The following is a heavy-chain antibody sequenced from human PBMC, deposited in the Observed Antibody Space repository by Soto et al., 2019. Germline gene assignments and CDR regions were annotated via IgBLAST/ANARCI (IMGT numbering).Heavy chain of an antibody. J-gene: IGHJ4*02. CDR2: ISGSGGST. V-gene: IGHV3-23*01. CDR1: GFTFSSYP. D-gene: IGHD3-16*02. CDR3: AKDRGDYIWGSYRSRSSYFDY. Sequence: GGSLRLSCAPSGFTFSSYPMSWVRQAPGKGLEWVSAISGSGGSTYYADSVKGRFTISRDNSKNTLYLQMNSLRAEDTAVYYCAKDRGDYIWGSYRSRSSYFDYWGQGTLVTVSS.